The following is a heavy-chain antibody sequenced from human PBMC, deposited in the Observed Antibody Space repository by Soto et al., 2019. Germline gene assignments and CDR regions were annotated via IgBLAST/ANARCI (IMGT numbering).Heavy chain of an antibody. CDR2: LYRGGTT. CDR3: PRPYDYTFRGGMDV. Sequence: EVHLVETGGGWIQPGGSLRLSCAASGFSVSSNYLSWVRPAPGKGVEWVAVLYRGGTTCYADSVKGRFIISRDNSKNTLYLKLTTLRAEDTAVYYCPRPYDYTFRGGMDVWGQGTTVTVS. D-gene: IGHD4-4*01. CDR1: GFSVSSNY. J-gene: IGHJ6*02. V-gene: IGHV3-53*02.